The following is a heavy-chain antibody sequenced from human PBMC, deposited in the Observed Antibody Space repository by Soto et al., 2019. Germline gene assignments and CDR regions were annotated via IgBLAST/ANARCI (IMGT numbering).Heavy chain of an antibody. CDR3: ARESPGYFDY. CDR1: GFTFSSYA. D-gene: IGHD2-15*01. Sequence: SLRLSCAASGFTFSSYALHWVRQVPGKGLEWVAFISFDGSNKYYTDSVKGRFTISRDNSKNTLYLQVNSLRAEDTAVYYCARESPGYFDYWGQGTLVTVSS. J-gene: IGHJ4*02. CDR2: ISFDGSNK. V-gene: IGHV3-30-3*01.